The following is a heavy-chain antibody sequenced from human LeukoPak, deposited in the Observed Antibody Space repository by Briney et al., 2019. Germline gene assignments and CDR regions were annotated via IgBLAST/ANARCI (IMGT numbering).Heavy chain of an antibody. Sequence: TSETLSLTCAVSGYSISTTYYWGWIRQPPGKGLEWIGSIYHSGSTYYTPSLKSRVTISVDTSKNQFSLKLRSVTAADTAMYYCAKTHYDFRSGFNFRFDYWGQGTLVTVSS. CDR2: IYHSGST. CDR3: AKTHYDFRSGFNFRFDY. J-gene: IGHJ4*02. D-gene: IGHD3-3*01. V-gene: IGHV4-38-2*01. CDR1: GYSISTTYY.